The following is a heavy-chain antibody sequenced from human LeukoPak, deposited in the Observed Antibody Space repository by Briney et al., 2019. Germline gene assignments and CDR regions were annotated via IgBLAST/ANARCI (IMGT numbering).Heavy chain of an antibody. CDR1: GFTFNIYS. J-gene: IGHJ2*01. Sequence: GGSLRLSCAASGFTFNIYSMNWVRQAPGKGLEWVSSISTTSSRIYYADSVKGRFTISIDNAKNSLSLQMNSLRSEDTAVYYCARPPAFWIVYGFWYFDLWGRGTLVTVSS. V-gene: IGHV3-21*01. D-gene: IGHD3-3*01. CDR2: ISTTSSRI. CDR3: ARPPAFWIVYGFWYFDL.